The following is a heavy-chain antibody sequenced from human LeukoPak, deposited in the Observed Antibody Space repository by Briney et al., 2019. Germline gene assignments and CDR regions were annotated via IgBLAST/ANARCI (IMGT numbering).Heavy chain of an antibody. V-gene: IGHV4-30-2*01. D-gene: IGHD7-27*01. CDR1: GCSISSGGYS. CDR3: ARVSWGCSYYFDY. Sequence: PSQTLSLTCAVSGCSISSGGYSWSWIRQPPGKGLEWIVYIYHSGSTYYNPSLKSRVTISVDRSKNQFSLKLSSVTAADTAVYYCARVSWGCSYYFDYWGQGTLVTVSS. J-gene: IGHJ4*02. CDR2: IYHSGST.